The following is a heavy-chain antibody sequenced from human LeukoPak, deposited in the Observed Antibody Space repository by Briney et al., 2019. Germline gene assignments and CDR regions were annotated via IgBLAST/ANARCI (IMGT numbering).Heavy chain of an antibody. D-gene: IGHD3-22*01. CDR3: ARLKTYYYDSSGDY. CDR2: IYPGDSET. CDR1: GYTFTNYW. J-gene: IGHJ4*02. Sequence: GESLKISCQGSGYTFTNYWIGWVRPMPGKGLEWMGIIYPGDSETRYSPSFQGQVTISADKSISTAYLQWSSLKASATAMYYCARLKTYYYDSSGDYWGQGTLVTVSS. V-gene: IGHV5-51*01.